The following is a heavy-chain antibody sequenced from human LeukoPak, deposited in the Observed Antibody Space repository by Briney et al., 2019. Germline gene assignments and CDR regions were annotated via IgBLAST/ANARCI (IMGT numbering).Heavy chain of an antibody. D-gene: IGHD2-2*01. CDR1: GFTFSSYSTYA. J-gene: IGHJ5*02. V-gene: IGHV3-23*01. Sequence: QPGGALRLSCAASGFTFSSYSTYAMRWVRQAPVKGLEWVSAISGSGGSTYYADSVKGRFTISRDNSKNTLYLQMNSLRAEDTAVYYCAKLYREYCFSTNCPNWFDPWGQGTLVTVSS. CDR2: ISGSGGST. CDR3: AKLYREYCFSTNCPNWFDP.